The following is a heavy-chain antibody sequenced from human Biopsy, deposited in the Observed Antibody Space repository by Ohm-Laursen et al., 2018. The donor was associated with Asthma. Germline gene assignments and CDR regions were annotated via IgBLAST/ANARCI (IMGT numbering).Heavy chain of an antibody. V-gene: IGHV1-3*04. CDR2: VNTGNGDT. CDR1: GYTFSSYQ. CDR3: ARTYYDFLTGQVKDVFGV. J-gene: IGHJ3*01. Sequence: AASVKVSCKASGYTFSSYQMHWVRQAPGQRLEWMGWVNTGNGDTKYSQKFQGRVTITRDTSASTAYMELRSLRSEDTATYYCARTYYDFLTGQVKDVFGVWGQGTMVTVSS. D-gene: IGHD3-9*01.